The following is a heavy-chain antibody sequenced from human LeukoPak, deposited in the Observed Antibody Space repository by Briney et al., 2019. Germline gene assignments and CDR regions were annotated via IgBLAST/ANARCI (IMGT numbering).Heavy chain of an antibody. CDR1: GGSISSYY. CDR3: ARHGPNIPYFDY. V-gene: IGHV4-59*08. Sequence: PSETLSLTCTVSGGSISSYYWSWIRQPPGKGLEWIGYIYYSGSTNYNPSLKSRVTISVDTSKNQFSLKLSSVTAADTAVYYCARHGPNIPYFDYWGQGPLVTVSS. J-gene: IGHJ4*02. CDR2: IYYSGST. D-gene: IGHD2-21*01.